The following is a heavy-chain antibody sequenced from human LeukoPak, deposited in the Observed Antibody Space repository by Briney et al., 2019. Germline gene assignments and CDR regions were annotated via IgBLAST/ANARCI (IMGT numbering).Heavy chain of an antibody. V-gene: IGHV4-39*07. J-gene: IGHJ4*02. D-gene: IGHD2-15*01. CDR1: GGSISSSSYY. Sequence: SETLSLTCTVSGGSISSSSYYWGWIRQPPGKGLEWIGSIYYSGSTYYNPSLKSRVTISVDTSKNQFSLKLSSVTAADTAVYYCARETGYCSSGSCYGHFDYWGQGTLVTVSS. CDR3: ARETGYCSSGSCYGHFDY. CDR2: IYYSGST.